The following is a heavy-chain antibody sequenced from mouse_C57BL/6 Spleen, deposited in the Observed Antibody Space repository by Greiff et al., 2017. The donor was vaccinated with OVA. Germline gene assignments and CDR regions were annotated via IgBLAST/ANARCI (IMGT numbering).Heavy chain of an antibody. J-gene: IGHJ2*01. V-gene: IGHV1-82*01. CDR2: IYPGDGDT. CDR3: ARRGESTLFDY. Sequence: QVQLKQSGPELVKPGASVKISCKASGYAFSSSWMNWVKQRPGKGLEWIGRIYPGDGDTNYNGKFKGKATLTADKSSSTAYMQLSSLTSEDSAVYFCARRGESTLFDYWGQGTTLTVSS. CDR1: GYAFSSSW.